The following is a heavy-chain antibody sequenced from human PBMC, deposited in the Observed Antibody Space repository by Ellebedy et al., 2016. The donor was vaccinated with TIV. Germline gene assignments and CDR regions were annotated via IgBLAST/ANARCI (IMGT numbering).Heavy chain of an antibody. J-gene: IGHJ4*02. CDR2: IKQDGSEK. D-gene: IGHD6-13*01. CDR3: AKEGGDDTGTSWYYFDY. Sequence: GGSLRLSCAASGFTFSSYWMSWVRQAPGKGLEWVAKIKQDGSEKYYVDSVKGRFTISRDNAKNSLYLQMNSLRAEDTAVYYCAKEGGDDTGTSWYYFDYWGQGTLVTVSS. V-gene: IGHV3-7*01. CDR1: GFTFSSYW.